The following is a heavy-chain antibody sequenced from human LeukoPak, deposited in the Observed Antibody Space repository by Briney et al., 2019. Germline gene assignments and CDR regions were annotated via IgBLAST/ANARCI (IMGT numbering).Heavy chain of an antibody. J-gene: IGHJ4*02. CDR1: GGSFSNYA. CDR3: ARDRRPRYYDSSGYSNFDY. Sequence: SVKVSCKASGGSFSNYAINWVRQAPGRGLEWMGWIIPIFGTTNYAQKFQGRVTITADESTSTAYMELNSLRSEDTAVYYCARDRRPRYYDSSGYSNFDYWGQGTLVTVSS. CDR2: IIPIFGTT. D-gene: IGHD3-22*01. V-gene: IGHV1-69*13.